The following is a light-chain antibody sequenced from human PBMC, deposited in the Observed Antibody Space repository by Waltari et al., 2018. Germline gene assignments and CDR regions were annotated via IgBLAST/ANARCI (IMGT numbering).Light chain of an antibody. CDR2: EVS. CDR1: QSLLNSDGKTY. Sequence: DIVMTKTPLSLFVTPGQPPPISCRSSQSLLNSDGKTYLYCYLQTPGQPPQLVIYEVSNPFSGGPARFSGSGSGTDFTLKISRVEAEDVGVYYCMQRIQLPLTFGQGTRLEIK. J-gene: IGKJ5*01. V-gene: IGKV2D-29*01. CDR3: MQRIQLPLT.